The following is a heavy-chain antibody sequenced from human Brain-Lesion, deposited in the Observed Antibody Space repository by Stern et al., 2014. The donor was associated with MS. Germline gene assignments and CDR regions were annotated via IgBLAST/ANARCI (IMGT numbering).Heavy chain of an antibody. J-gene: IGHJ5*02. Sequence: QLQLQESGPGLVKPSQTLSLTCTVSGDSISSGGYYLSWIRPHPREGPGWVGYNYYTGGALYNPSLKSRVSISLDTSKNQFSLRLSSVTAADTAVYYCARDWSGSSIHLAPAYGGHIRFDPWGQGTLVTVSS. V-gene: IGHV4-31*03. CDR1: GDSISSGGYY. CDR2: NYYTGGA. D-gene: IGHD5-18*01. CDR3: ARDWSGSSIHLAPAYGGHIRFDP.